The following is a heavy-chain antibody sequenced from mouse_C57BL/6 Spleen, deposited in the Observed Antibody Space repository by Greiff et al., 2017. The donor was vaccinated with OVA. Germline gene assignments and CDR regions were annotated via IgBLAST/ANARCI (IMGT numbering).Heavy chain of an antibody. D-gene: IGHD3-2*02. CDR1: GYTFTSYG. V-gene: IGHV1-81*01. CDR2: IYPRSGNT. CDR3: ARDSSGY. J-gene: IGHJ2*01. Sequence: VHLVESGAELARPGASVKLSCKASGYTFTSYGISWVKQRTGQGLEWIGEIYPRSGNTYYNEKFKGKATLTADKSSSTAYMELRSLTSEDSAVYFCARDSSGYWGQGTTLTVSS.